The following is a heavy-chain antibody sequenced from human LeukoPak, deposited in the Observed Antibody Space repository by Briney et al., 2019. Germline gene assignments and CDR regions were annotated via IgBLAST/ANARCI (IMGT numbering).Heavy chain of an antibody. J-gene: IGHJ4*02. CDR1: GYTFTDYY. Sequence: ASVKVSCKASGYTFTDYYMHWVRQAPGQGLEWMGWINPNSGDTNYAQKFQGWVTVTRDTSISTAYMELSRLTSDDTAVYYCASDRSYDKGPLDYWGQGTLVTVSS. V-gene: IGHV1-2*04. D-gene: IGHD3-22*01. CDR3: ASDRSYDKGPLDY. CDR2: INPNSGDT.